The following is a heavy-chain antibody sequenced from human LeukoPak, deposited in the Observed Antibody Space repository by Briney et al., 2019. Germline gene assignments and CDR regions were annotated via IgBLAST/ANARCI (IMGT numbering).Heavy chain of an antibody. CDR1: GFIFSDYN. J-gene: IGHJ5*02. CDR2: ISTSSTII. Sequence: GGSLRLSCAASGFIFSDYNMNWVRQAPGKGLEWVSYISTSSTIIYYADSVKGRFTVSRDNAKNSLFLQMNSLRAEGTAIYYCARDAQWLVHKWFDPWGQGTLVTVSS. CDR3: ARDAQWLVHKWFDP. V-gene: IGHV3-48*01. D-gene: IGHD6-19*01.